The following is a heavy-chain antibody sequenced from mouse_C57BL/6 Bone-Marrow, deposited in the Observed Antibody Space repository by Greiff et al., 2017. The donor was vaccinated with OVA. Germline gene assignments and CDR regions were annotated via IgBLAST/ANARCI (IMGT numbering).Heavy chain of an antibody. Sequence: QVQLKQSGAELARPGASVKLSCKASGYTFTSYGISWVKQRTGQGLEWIGEIYPRSGNTYYNEKFKGKATLTADKSSSTAYMELRSLTSEDSAVYFCARRVQTGRGYWGQGTTLTVSS. J-gene: IGHJ2*01. CDR2: IYPRSGNT. CDR3: ARRVQTGRGY. V-gene: IGHV1-81*01. D-gene: IGHD4-1*01. CDR1: GYTFTSYG.